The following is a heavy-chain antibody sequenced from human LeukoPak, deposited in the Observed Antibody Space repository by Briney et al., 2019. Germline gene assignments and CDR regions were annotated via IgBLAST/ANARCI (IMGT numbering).Heavy chain of an antibody. Sequence: GGSLRLSCAASGFTFSSYSMNWVRQAPGKGLEWVSYISSSSSTIYYADSVKGRFTISRDNAKNSLYLQMNSLRAEDTAVYYCARGTIVVVPAANTGWGKGTTVTVSS. V-gene: IGHV3-48*04. CDR2: ISSSSSTI. D-gene: IGHD2-2*01. J-gene: IGHJ6*04. CDR1: GFTFSSYS. CDR3: ARGTIVVVPAANTG.